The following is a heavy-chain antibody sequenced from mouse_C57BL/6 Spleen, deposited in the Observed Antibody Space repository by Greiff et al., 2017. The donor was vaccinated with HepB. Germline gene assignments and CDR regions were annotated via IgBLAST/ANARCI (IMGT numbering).Heavy chain of an antibody. CDR3: AITMITYYAMDY. Sequence: VKLVESGPGLVQPSQSLSITCTVSGFSLTSYGVHWVRQSPGKGLEWLGVIWSGGSTDYNAAFISRLSISKDNSKSQVFFKMNSLQADDTAIYYCAITMITYYAMDYWGQGTSVTVSS. D-gene: IGHD2-4*01. V-gene: IGHV2-2*01. CDR1: GFSLTSYG. CDR2: IWSGGST. J-gene: IGHJ4*01.